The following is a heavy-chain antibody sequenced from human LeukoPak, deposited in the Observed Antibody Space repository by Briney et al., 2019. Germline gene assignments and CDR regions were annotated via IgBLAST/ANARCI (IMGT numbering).Heavy chain of an antibody. Sequence: GGSLKISCEGSGYSFNTFWIGWVRQTPETGLEWMGNIYPSDSETKYRPSFQGQVTFSVDKSINTAYLRLSSLKASDTAMYYCARLIYYGSGRTYFFDSWGQGTLVTVSS. CDR1: GYSFNTFW. D-gene: IGHD3-10*01. CDR2: IYPSDSET. V-gene: IGHV5-51*01. CDR3: ARLIYYGSGRTYFFDS. J-gene: IGHJ4*02.